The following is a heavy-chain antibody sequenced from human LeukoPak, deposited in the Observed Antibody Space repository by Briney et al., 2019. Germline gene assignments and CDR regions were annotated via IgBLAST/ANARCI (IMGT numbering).Heavy chain of an antibody. CDR1: GDSVARGGYY. Sequence: ETLSLTCTVSGDSVARGGYYWNWIRQPPGKGLEWIGYIYYSVSTNYNLSLKSRVTISVDTSENQFSLKLTSATAADTAVYYCARDSTGTVFDLWGQGTLVTVSS. J-gene: IGHJ4*02. CDR3: ARDSTGTVFDL. D-gene: IGHD1-1*01. V-gene: IGHV4-61*08. CDR2: IYYSVST.